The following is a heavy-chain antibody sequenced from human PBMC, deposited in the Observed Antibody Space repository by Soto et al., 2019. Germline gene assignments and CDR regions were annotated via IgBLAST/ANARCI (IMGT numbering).Heavy chain of an antibody. Sequence: SETLSLTCAVSGASIGTNNWWSWVRQPPGKGLEWIGEVYHSGTTNCNPSLKSRVTISIDKSKNQVSLTLTCMTAADTALYYCAVPGRGDFDYWSQGTLVTVSS. CDR2: VYHSGTT. CDR3: AVPGRGDFDY. J-gene: IGHJ4*02. V-gene: IGHV4-4*02. D-gene: IGHD3-10*02. CDR1: GASIGTNNW.